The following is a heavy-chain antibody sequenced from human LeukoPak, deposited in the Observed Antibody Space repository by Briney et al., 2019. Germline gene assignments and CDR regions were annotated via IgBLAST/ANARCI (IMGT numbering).Heavy chain of an antibody. CDR3: ARSSRFLEWLGSYYYYMDV. D-gene: IGHD3-3*01. V-gene: IGHV3-48*03. CDR2: IGSSGRTI. Sequence: GGSLRLSCVASGFTFSSYEMNWVRQAPGKGLEWLSYIGSSGRTIFYAHSVKGRFTISRDNAKNSLYLQMNSLRAEDTAVYYCARSSRFLEWLGSYYYYMDVWGKGTTVTVSS. J-gene: IGHJ6*03. CDR1: GFTFSSYE.